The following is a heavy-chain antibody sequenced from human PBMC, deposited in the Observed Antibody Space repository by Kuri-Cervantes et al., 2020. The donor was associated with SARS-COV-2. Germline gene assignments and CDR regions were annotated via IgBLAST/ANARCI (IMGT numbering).Heavy chain of an antibody. CDR3: ARDHGDYYFDY. V-gene: IGHV3-21*01. CDR2: ISSSSSYI. J-gene: IGHJ4*02. CDR1: GFTFSSYS. Sequence: ETLSLTCAASGFTFSSYSMNWVRQAPGKGLEWVSSISSSSSYIYYADSVKGRFTISRDNAKNSLYLQMNSLRAEDTAVYYCARDHGDYYFDYWGQGTLVTVSS. D-gene: IGHD4-17*01.